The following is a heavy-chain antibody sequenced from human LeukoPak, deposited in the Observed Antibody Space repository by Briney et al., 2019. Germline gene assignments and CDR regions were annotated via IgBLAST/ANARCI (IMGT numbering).Heavy chain of an antibody. Sequence: GGSLRLSCTASGFTFSSYSMNWVRQAPGKGLEWVSSITSSSDYIYYADSVEGRFTISRDNAENSLHLQMNSLRAEDTAVYYCAREFKSGYGMWAWGQGTLVTVSS. CDR3: AREFKSGYGMWA. V-gene: IGHV3-21*01. J-gene: IGHJ5*02. CDR2: ITSSSDYI. D-gene: IGHD5-18*01. CDR1: GFTFSSYS.